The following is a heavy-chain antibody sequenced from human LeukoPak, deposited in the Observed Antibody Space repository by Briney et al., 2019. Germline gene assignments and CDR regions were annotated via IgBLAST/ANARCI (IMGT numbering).Heavy chain of an antibody. Sequence: PGGSLRLSCAASGFTFSSYEMNWVRQAPGKGLEWVSYISSSGSTIYYADSVKGRFTISRDNAKNSLYLQMNSLRAEDTAVYYCARDLILVGGSYSTLIQSFPWGQGTLVTVSS. D-gene: IGHD1-26*01. CDR3: ARDLILVGGSYSTLIQSFP. J-gene: IGHJ5*02. CDR1: GFTFSSYE. CDR2: ISSSGSTI. V-gene: IGHV3-48*03.